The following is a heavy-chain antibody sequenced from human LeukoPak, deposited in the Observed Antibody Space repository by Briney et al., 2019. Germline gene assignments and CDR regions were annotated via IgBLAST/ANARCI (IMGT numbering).Heavy chain of an antibody. CDR2: IYTSGST. D-gene: IGHD3-22*01. J-gene: IGHJ4*02. CDR1: GGSISSYY. V-gene: IGHV4-4*07. Sequence: PSETLSLTCTVSGGSISSYYWSWIRQPAGKGLEWIGRIYTSGSTNYNPSLKSRVTISVDTSKNQFSLKLSSVTAADTAVYYCARGDYYDSSGYYYSPMDYWGQGTLVTVSS. CDR3: ARGDYYDSSGYYYSPMDY.